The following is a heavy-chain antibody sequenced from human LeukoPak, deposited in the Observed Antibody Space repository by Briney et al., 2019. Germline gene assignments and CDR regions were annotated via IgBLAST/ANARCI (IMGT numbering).Heavy chain of an antibody. CDR1: GFTFSSYE. V-gene: IGHV3-48*03. J-gene: IGHJ4*02. CDR3: ARGSLWFGELVY. CDR2: ISSSGSTI. Sequence: GGSLRLSCAASGFTFSSYEMNWVRQAPGKGLEWVSYISSSGSTIYYADSVKGRFTISRDNAKNSLYLQMNSLRAEDTAVYYCARGSLWFGELVYWGQGTLVTVSS. D-gene: IGHD3-10*01.